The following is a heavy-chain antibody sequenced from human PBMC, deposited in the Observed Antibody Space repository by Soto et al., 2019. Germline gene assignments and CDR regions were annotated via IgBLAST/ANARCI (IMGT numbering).Heavy chain of an antibody. CDR3: AHQKYSDYVWGSYEYSYYFDY. CDR2: IYYNGRT. CDR1: DDSISSSIYY. Sequence: KTSETLSLTCTVSDDSISSSIYYWGWIRQPPGKGLEWIGNIYYNGRTHYNPSLRSRVTISVEKSKNQFSLKLSSVTAADTTVYYCAHQKYSDYVWGSYEYSYYFDYWGPGTLVTVSS. J-gene: IGHJ4*02. D-gene: IGHD3-16*01. V-gene: IGHV4-39*01.